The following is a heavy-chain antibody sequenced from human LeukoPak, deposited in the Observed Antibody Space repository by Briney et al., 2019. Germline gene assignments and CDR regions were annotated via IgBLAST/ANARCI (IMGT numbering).Heavy chain of an antibody. V-gene: IGHV5-51*01. Sequence: GESLKISCKGSEYSFTSYWIGWVRQMPGKGLEWMGIIYPGDSDTRYSPSFQGQVTISADKSISTAYLQWSSLRASDTAMYYCARWRQQVGKGYFDYWGQGTLVTVSS. CDR3: ARWRQQVGKGYFDY. CDR2: IYPGDSDT. CDR1: EYSFTSYW. D-gene: IGHD6-13*01. J-gene: IGHJ4*02.